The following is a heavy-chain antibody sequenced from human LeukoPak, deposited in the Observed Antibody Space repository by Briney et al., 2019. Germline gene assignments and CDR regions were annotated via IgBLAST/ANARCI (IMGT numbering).Heavy chain of an antibody. D-gene: IGHD1-26*01. V-gene: IGHV1-3*01. J-gene: IGHJ4*02. CDR1: GYTFTSYA. CDR2: ISAGNGNT. CDR3: ASLIVGATDYFDY. Sequence: ASVKVSCKASGYTFTSYAIHWVRQAPGQRLEWMGWISAGNGNTKYSQNFQGRVTFISNTSATTAFMELSSLRSEDAAVYYCASLIVGATDYFDYWGQGTLVTVSS.